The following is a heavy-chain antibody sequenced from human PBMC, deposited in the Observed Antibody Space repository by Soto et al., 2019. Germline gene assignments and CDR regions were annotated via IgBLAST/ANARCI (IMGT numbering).Heavy chain of an antibody. Sequence: PGESLKISCKGSGYSFTSYWIGWVRQMPGKGLEWLGIIYPGDSDTRYSPSFQGQFTISADKSISTAYLQWSSLKASDTAMYYCARLSGCSSTSCYTHMDVWGQGTTVTVAS. J-gene: IGHJ6*02. V-gene: IGHV5-51*01. CDR2: IYPGDSDT. CDR3: ARLSGCSSTSCYTHMDV. CDR1: GYSFTSYW. D-gene: IGHD2-2*02.